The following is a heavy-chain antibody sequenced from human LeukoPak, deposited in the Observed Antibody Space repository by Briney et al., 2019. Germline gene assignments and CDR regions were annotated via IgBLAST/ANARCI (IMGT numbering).Heavy chain of an antibody. CDR2: IYYSGST. CDR1: GGSISSYY. CDR3: AREGVTYCSSTSCYKVNNWFDP. Sequence: SETLSLTCTVSGGSISSYYWSWIRQPPGKGLEWIGYIYYSGSTNYNPSLKSRVTISVDTSKNQFSLKLSSVTAADTAVYYCAREGVTYCSSTSCYKVNNWFDPWGQGTLVTVSS. V-gene: IGHV4-59*01. J-gene: IGHJ5*02. D-gene: IGHD2-2*02.